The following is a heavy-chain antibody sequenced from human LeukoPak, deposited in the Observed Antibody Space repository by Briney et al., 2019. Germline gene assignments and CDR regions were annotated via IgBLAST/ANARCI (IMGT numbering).Heavy chain of an antibody. V-gene: IGHV3-74*01. D-gene: IGHD7-27*01. J-gene: IGHJ4*02. CDR2: INTDGSST. Sequence: GGSLRLSCAASGFTFSTYWMQWVRQAPGRGLVWVSRINTDGSSTTYADSVMGRFTISRDNAKNTLYLQMNSLRAEDTAVYFCARALGQPYFDYWGQGALVTVSS. CDR1: GFTFSTYW. CDR3: ARALGQPYFDY.